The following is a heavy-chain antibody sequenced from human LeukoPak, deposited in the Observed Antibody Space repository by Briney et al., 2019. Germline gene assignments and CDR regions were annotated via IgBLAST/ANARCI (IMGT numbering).Heavy chain of an antibody. J-gene: IGHJ4*02. CDR2: ISSSGSTV. CDR3: AISWGHFDY. Sequence: GGSLRLSCAASGFTFSSYEMNWVRQAPGKGLEWVSYISSSGSTVYYADSVKGRFTISRDNAKNSLYLQMNSLRAEDTAVYYCAISWGHFDYWGQGTLVTVSS. V-gene: IGHV3-48*03. CDR1: GFTFSSYE. D-gene: IGHD3-16*01.